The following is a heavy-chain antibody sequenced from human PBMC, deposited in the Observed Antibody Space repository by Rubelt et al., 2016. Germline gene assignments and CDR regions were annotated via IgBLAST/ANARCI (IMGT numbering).Heavy chain of an antibody. CDR1: GYTFTSYD. Sequence: QVQLVQSGAEVKKPGASVKVSCKASGYTFTSYDINWVRQATGQGLEWMGWMNPNSGNTGYAQKFQGRVTMTRNTSISTAYMELGSLRAGESAVYYCARLSITIFGVVVYYYGMDVWGQGTTVTVSS. D-gene: IGHD3-3*01. CDR2: MNPNSGNT. CDR3: ARLSITIFGVVVYYYGMDV. J-gene: IGHJ6*02. V-gene: IGHV1-8*01.